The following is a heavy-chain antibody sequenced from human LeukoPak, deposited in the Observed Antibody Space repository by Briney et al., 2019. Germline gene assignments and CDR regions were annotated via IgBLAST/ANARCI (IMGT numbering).Heavy chain of an antibody. J-gene: IGHJ4*02. V-gene: IGHV1-24*01. D-gene: IGHD1-26*01. Sequence: GASVKVSCKASGYTFTGYYMHWVRQAPGKGLEWMGGFDPEDGETIYAQKFQGRVTMTEDTSTDTAYMELSSLRSEDTAVYYCATVFFPKAGATIPGYYFDYWGQGTLVTVSS. CDR1: GYTFTGYY. CDR3: ATVFFPKAGATIPGYYFDY. CDR2: FDPEDGET.